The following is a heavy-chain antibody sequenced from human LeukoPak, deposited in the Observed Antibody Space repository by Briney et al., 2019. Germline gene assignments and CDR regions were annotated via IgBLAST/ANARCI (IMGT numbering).Heavy chain of an antibody. J-gene: IGHJ4*02. CDR3: ASGDYSSGWRLDY. D-gene: IGHD6-19*01. Sequence: GGSLRLSCAASGFTFSSYGMHWVRQAPGKGLEWVAVISYDGSNKYYADSVKGRFTISRDNSKNTLYLQMNSLRAEDTALYYCASGDYSSGWRLDYWGQGTLVTVSS. V-gene: IGHV3-30*03. CDR2: ISYDGSNK. CDR1: GFTFSSYG.